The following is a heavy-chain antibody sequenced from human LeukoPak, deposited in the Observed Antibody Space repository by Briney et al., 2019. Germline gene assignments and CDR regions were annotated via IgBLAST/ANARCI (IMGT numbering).Heavy chain of an antibody. V-gene: IGHV3-23*01. CDR1: GFTFSSYA. CDR3: AKDLELELPLYFDY. J-gene: IGHJ4*02. CDR2: ISGSGGST. D-gene: IGHD1-7*01. Sequence: GGSLRLSCAASGFTFSSYAMSWFRQAPGKGLEWVSAISGSGGSTYYADSVKGRFTISRDNSKNTLYLQTNSLRAEDTAVYYCAKDLELELPLYFDYWGQGTLVTVSS.